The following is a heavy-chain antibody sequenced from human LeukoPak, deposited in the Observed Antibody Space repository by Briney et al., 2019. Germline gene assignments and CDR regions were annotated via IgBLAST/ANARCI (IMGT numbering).Heavy chain of an antibody. J-gene: IGHJ4*02. CDR1: GFTFSSYA. CDR2: ISVSGGNT. CDR3: AKGASGSYHTPYDY. V-gene: IGHV3-23*01. Sequence: GGSLRLSCAASGFTFSSYAMTWVRQAPGKGLEWVSDISVSGGNTYYADSVQGRFIISRDNSKNTLNLQMNRLRVEDTVVYYCAKGASGSYHTPYDYWGQGSLVTVSS. D-gene: IGHD1-26*01.